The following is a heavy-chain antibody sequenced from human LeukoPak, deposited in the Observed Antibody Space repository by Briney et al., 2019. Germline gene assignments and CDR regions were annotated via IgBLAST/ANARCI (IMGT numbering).Heavy chain of an antibody. V-gene: IGHV4-59*01. CDR1: GGSISSYY. CDR2: ICYSGST. CDR3: ARSPNYDFWSGYYAFDY. Sequence: PSETLSLTCTVSGGSISSYYWSWIRQPPGKGLEWIGYICYSGSTNYNPSLKSRVTISVDTSKNQFSLKLSSVTAADTAVYYCARSPNYDFWSGYYAFDYWGQGTLVTVSS. J-gene: IGHJ4*02. D-gene: IGHD3-3*01.